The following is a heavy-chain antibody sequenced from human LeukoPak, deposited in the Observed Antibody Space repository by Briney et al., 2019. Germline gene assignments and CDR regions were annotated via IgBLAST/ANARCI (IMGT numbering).Heavy chain of an antibody. Sequence: SETLSLTCTVSGGSISSSSYYWGWIRQPPGKGLEWIGSIYYSGSTYYNPSLKSRVTISVDTSKNQFSLKLSSVTAADTVVYYCARLRFGSYNFFAEKLGMNVWAKGPRSPSP. CDR1: GGSISSSSYY. D-gene: IGHD1-26*01. V-gene: IGHV4-39*01. J-gene: IGHJ6*02. CDR3: ARLRFGSYNFFAEKLGMNV. CDR2: IYYSGST.